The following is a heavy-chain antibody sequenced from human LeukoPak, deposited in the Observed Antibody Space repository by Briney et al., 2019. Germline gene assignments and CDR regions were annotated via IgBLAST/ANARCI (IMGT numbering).Heavy chain of an antibody. CDR2: IYYSGST. V-gene: IGHV4-59*01. D-gene: IGHD2-2*01. CDR3: ARLRYCSSTSCPGLDY. J-gene: IGHJ4*02. Sequence: SETLSLTCTVSGGSISNYYWSWIRQPPGKGLEWIGYIYYSGSTNYNPSLKSRVTISVDTSKNQFSLKLSSVTAADTAVYYCARLRYCSSTSCPGLDYWGQGTLVTVSS. CDR1: GGSISNYY.